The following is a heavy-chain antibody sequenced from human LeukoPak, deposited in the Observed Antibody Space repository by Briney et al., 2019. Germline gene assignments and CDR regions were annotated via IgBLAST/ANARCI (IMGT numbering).Heavy chain of an antibody. V-gene: IGHV3-33*06. D-gene: IGHD4-17*01. CDR2: IWYDGSNK. CDR1: GFTFSSYG. J-gene: IGHJ4*02. CDR3: AKGDYGDSEANLDY. Sequence: GRSLRLSCAASGFTFSSYGMHWVRQAPGKGLEWMTFIWYDGSNKYYADSVKGRFSISRDNSKNTVYLQMNSLRVGDTAIYYCAKGDYGDSEANLDYWGQGTLVTVSS.